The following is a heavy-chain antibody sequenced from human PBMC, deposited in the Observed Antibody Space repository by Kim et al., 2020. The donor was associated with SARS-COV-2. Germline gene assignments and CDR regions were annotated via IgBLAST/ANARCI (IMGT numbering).Heavy chain of an antibody. D-gene: IGHD6-13*01. CDR3: ARQRAAAGTHYYYGMDV. J-gene: IGHJ6*02. Sequence: SETLSLTCTVSGGSISSSSYYWGWIRQPPGKGLEWIGSIYYSGSTYYNPSLKSRVTISVDTSKNQFSLKLSSVTAADTAVYYCARQRAAAGTHYYYGMDVWGQGTTVTVSS. CDR1: GGSISSSSYY. V-gene: IGHV4-39*01. CDR2: IYYSGST.